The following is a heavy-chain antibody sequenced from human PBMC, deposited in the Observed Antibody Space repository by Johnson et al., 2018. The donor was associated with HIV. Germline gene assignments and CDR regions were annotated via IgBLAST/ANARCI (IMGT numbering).Heavy chain of an antibody. D-gene: IGHD2-15*01. Sequence: VQLVESGGCVVQPGRSLRLSCAASGFTFSSYAMHWVRQAPGKGLEWVANIKEDGNEKYFVDSVKGRFTISRDHAENSLYLHMNSLRAEDTAVYYCARERYGSQAIDAFDIWGQGTMVTVSS. CDR1: GFTFSSYA. J-gene: IGHJ3*02. CDR3: ARERYGSQAIDAFDI. V-gene: IGHV3-7*01. CDR2: IKEDGNEK.